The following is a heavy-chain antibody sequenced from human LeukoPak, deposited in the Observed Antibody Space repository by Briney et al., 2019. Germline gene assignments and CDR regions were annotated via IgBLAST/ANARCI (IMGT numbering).Heavy chain of an antibody. D-gene: IGHD3-9*01. CDR1: GFTFDDYA. CDR3: ARKPYDILTGPFFDY. Sequence: GGSLRLSCAASGFTFDDYAMHWVRQAPGKGLEWVSGISWNSGSIGYADSVKGRFTISRDNAKNSLYLQMNSLRAEDTAVYYCARKPYDILTGPFFDYWGQGTLVTVSS. J-gene: IGHJ4*02. CDR2: ISWNSGSI. V-gene: IGHV3-9*01.